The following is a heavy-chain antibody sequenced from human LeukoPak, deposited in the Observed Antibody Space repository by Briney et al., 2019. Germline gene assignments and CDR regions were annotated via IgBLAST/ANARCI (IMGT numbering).Heavy chain of an antibody. V-gene: IGHV1-18*01. D-gene: IGHD3-10*01. CDR2: ISAYNGNT. J-gene: IGHJ4*02. CDR1: GYTFTSYG. Sequence: ASVKVSCKASGYTFTSYGISWVGQAPGQGLEWMGWISAYNGNTNYAQKLQGRVTMTTDTSTSTAYMELRSLRSDDTAVYYCARGPDVWFGESNYYFDYWGQGTLVTVSS. CDR3: ARGPDVWFGESNYYFDY.